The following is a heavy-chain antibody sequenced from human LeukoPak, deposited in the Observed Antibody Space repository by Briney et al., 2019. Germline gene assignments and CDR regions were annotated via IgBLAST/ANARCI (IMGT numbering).Heavy chain of an antibody. Sequence: GGSLRLSCAASGFTFSSYAMTWVRQAPGKGLEWVSAIGGRGDNTYYAGSVRGRFTISRDNSKSTLYLQMNSLRAEDTAIYYCAKNGGDSYGTGHFDYWGQGTLVTVSS. CDR2: IGGRGDNT. CDR3: AKNGGDSYGTGHFDY. V-gene: IGHV3-23*01. CDR1: GFTFSSYA. D-gene: IGHD2-21*02. J-gene: IGHJ4*02.